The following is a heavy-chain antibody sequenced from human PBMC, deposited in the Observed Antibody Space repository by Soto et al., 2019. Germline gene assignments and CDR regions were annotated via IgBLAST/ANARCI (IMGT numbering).Heavy chain of an antibody. CDR1: GFTFSSYW. V-gene: IGHV3-74*01. J-gene: IGHJ5*02. Sequence: HPGGSLRLSCAASGFTFSSYWMHWVRHAPGKGLVWVSRINSDGSSTSYADSVKGRFTISRDNSKNTLYLQMSSLRAEDTAVYYCVRHSFIAVAGIRYSWFDPWCQGTLVTGSS. D-gene: IGHD6-19*01. CDR2: INSDGSST. CDR3: VRHSFIAVAGIRYSWFDP.